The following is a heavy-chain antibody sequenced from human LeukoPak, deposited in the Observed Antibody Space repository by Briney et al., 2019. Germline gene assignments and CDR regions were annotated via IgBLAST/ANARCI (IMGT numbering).Heavy chain of an antibody. J-gene: IGHJ6*04. CDR3: ASGPYGSGSYLYYYYGMDV. CDR2: IIPIFGTA. D-gene: IGHD3-10*01. V-gene: IGHV1-69*01. CDR1: GGTFSSYA. Sequence: SVKVSCKASGGTFSSYAISWVRQAPGQGLEWMGGIIPIFGTANYAQKFQGRVTITADESTSTAYMEPSSLRSEDTAVYYCASGPYGSGSYLYYYYGMDVWGKGTTVTVSS.